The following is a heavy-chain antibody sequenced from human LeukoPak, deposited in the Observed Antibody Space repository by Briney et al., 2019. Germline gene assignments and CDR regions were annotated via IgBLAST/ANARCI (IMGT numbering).Heavy chain of an antibody. V-gene: IGHV1-18*01. CDR1: GYTFTSYG. Sequence: ASVKVSCKASGYTFTSYGISWVRQAPGQGLEWMGWSRTSNGRTNYAQKFQGRVTMTTDTSTSTAYMELRSLRSDDTAVYYCARHYDYVWEYWGQGTLVTVSS. CDR3: ARHYDYVWEY. D-gene: IGHD3-16*01. CDR2: SRTSNGRT. J-gene: IGHJ4*02.